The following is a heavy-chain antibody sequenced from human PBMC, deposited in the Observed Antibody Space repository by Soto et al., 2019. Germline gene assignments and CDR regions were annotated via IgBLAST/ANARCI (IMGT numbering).Heavy chain of an antibody. CDR2: INHSGST. Sequence: KPSETLSLTCAVYGGSFSGYYWSWIRQPPGKGLEWIGEINHSGSTNYNPSLKSRVTISVDTSKNQFSLKLSSVTAADRAVYYCARSGYYNHPIDNWGQGTQVTVSS. J-gene: IGHJ4*02. V-gene: IGHV4-34*01. CDR3: ARSGYYNHPIDN. D-gene: IGHD3-9*01. CDR1: GGSFSGYY.